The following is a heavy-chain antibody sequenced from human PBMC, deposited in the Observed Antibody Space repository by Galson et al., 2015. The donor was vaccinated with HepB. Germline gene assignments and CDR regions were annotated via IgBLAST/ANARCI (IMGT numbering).Heavy chain of an antibody. CDR3: ARVNSIGGSRVDTMDV. V-gene: IGHV4-59*01. CDR2: SYSRGST. J-gene: IGHJ6*02. D-gene: IGHD6-25*01. CDR1: DASISHYY. Sequence: SETLSLTCIVSDASISHYYWSWIRQPPGKGLEWIGYSYSRGSTNYNPSLRSRLTISVDTSKNQLSLQLTSVTSADTAVYYCARVNSIGGSRVDTMDVWGQGTTVTVSS.